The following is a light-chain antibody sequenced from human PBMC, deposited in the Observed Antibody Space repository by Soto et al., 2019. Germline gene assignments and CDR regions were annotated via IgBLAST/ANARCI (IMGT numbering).Light chain of an antibody. CDR3: QQYSSSRT. CDR2: GAS. J-gene: IGKJ1*01. CDR1: QSVTSNY. Sequence: EIVLTQXPGTLRXXXXXXAXXXSRASQSVTSNYLAWYQQTPGQAPRLLFFGASIRATGIPDRFSGSGSETDFTLTITRLEPEDFAVYYCQQYSSSRTFGQGTKVDIK. V-gene: IGKV3-20*01.